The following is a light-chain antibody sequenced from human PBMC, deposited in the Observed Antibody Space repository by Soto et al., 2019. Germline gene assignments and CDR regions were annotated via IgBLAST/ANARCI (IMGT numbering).Light chain of an antibody. J-gene: IGKJ3*01. CDR3: QQSYTAPYT. V-gene: IGKV1-39*01. Sequence: DIQMTQSPSSLSASVGDRVTITCRTSQSINTYLNWYQQKPGRAPKLLISGASSLQRGVPSRFSGSGSGTTFTLTITSLQPDDFAIYFCQQSYTAPYTFGPGTKVEIK. CDR2: GAS. CDR1: QSINTY.